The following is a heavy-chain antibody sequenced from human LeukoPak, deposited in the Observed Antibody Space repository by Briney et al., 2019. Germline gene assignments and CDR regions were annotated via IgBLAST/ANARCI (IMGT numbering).Heavy chain of an antibody. D-gene: IGHD5-18*01. CDR3: ARDLGDTAMLDALATPAH. CDR2: INPSGGST. CDR1: GYTFTSYY. Sequence: ASVKVSCKASGYTFTSYYMHWVRQAPGQGLEWMGIINPSGGSTSYAQKFQGRVTMTRDTSTSTVYMELSSLRSEDTAVYYCARDLGDTAMLDALATPAHWGQGTLVTVSS. V-gene: IGHV1-46*01. J-gene: IGHJ4*02.